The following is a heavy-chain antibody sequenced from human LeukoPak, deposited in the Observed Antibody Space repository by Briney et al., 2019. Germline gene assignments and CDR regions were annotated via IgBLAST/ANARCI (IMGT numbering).Heavy chain of an antibody. D-gene: IGHD4-17*01. CDR3: ARELRHYYYYGMDV. J-gene: IGHJ6*02. CDR2: ISYDGSNK. V-gene: IGHV3-30*04. CDR1: GFTFSSYA. Sequence: GRSLRLSCAASGFTFSSYAMHWVRQAPGKGLEWVAVISYDGSNKYYADSVKGRFTISRDNSKNTLYLQMNSLRAEDTAVYYCARELRHYYYYGMDVWGQGTTVIVSS.